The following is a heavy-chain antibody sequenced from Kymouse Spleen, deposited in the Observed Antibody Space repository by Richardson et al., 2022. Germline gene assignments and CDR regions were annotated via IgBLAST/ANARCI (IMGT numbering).Heavy chain of an antibody. CDR3: AREYCSSTSCFYYYYGMDV. D-gene: IGHD2-2*02. Sequence: QLQLQESGPGLVKPSETLSLTCTVSGGSISSSSYYWGWIRQPPGKGLEWIGSIYYSGSTYYNPSLKSRVTISVDTSKNQFSLKLSSVTAADTAVYYCAREYCSSTSCFYYYYGMDVWGQGTTVTVSS. CDR2: IYYSGST. J-gene: IGHJ6*02. V-gene: IGHV4-39*01. CDR1: GGSISSSSYY.